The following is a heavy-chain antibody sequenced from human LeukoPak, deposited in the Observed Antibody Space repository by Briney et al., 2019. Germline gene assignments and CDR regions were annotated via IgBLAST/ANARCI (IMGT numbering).Heavy chain of an antibody. J-gene: IGHJ4*02. V-gene: IGHV2-70*11. CDR3: ARIRSSGWHFDY. D-gene: IGHD6-19*01. CDR1: GFSLSTSGMC. Sequence: SGPALFNPPQPLTLTCTFSGFSLSTSGMCVSWIRQPPVKALEWLARIDWDDDKYYSTSLKTRLTISKDTSKNQVVLTMTNMDPVDTATYYCARIRSSGWHFDYWGQGTLVTVSS. CDR2: IDWDDDK.